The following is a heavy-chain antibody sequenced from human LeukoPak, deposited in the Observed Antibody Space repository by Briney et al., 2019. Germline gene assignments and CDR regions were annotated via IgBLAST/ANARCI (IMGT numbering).Heavy chain of an antibody. D-gene: IGHD3-9*01. CDR1: GGSISSYY. CDR2: IYYSGST. V-gene: IGHV4-59*01. J-gene: IGHJ4*02. CDR3: ARVYRPNDILTGYYLDY. Sequence: SETLSLTCTVSGGSISSYYWSWIRQPPGKGLEWIGYIYYSGSTNYNPSLKSRVTISVDTSKNQFSLKLSSVTAADTAVYYCARVYRPNDILTGYYLDYWGQGTLVTVSS.